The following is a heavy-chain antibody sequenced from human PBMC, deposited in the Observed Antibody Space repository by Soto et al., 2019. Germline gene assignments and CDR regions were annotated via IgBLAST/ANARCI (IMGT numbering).Heavy chain of an antibody. V-gene: IGHV3-23*01. CDR2: INDGGTST. CDR1: GFTFNSYD. Sequence: PAESLRLSCAASGFTFNSYDMSWVRQAPGKGLEWVSDINDGGTSTWNADLMSGLFTIISDNSMNTLYLQTNSPRGEDTAVYYCVKGSVGSRRYYFDHWGQGILVTVSS. J-gene: IGHJ4*02. D-gene: IGHD2-15*01. CDR3: VKGSVGSRRYYFDH.